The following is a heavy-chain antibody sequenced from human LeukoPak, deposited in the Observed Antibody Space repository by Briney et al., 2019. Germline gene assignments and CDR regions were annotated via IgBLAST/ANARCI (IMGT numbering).Heavy chain of an antibody. D-gene: IGHD6-19*01. J-gene: IGHJ4*02. V-gene: IGHV1-18*01. CDR2: ISAYNGNT. CDR3: ARAPSSIAVAGTPFDY. CDR1: GYTFTSYG. Sequence: ASVKVSCKASGYTFTSYGISWVRQAPGQGLEWMGWISAYNGNTNYAQKLQGRVTMTTDTSTSTAYMELRSLRSDDTAVYYCARAPSSIAVAGTPFDYWGQGTLVTVSS.